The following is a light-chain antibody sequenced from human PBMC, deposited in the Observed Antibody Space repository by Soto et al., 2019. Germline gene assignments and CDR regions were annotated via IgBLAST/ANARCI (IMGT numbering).Light chain of an antibody. V-gene: IGLV1-40*01. J-gene: IGLJ2*01. CDR1: SSNIGAGYD. CDR2: DRA. Sequence: QSVLTQPPSVSGAPGQGVTISCTGSSSNIGAGYDVHWYQQVPGTVPKFLISDRAYRPSGVPARFSVSKSGTSASLAISGLQSEDEADYYCAAWDDSLNGPGVVFGGGTKLTVL. CDR3: AAWDDSLNGPGVV.